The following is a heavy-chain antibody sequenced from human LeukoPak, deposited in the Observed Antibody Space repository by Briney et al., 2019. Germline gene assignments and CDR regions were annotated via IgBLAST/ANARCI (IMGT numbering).Heavy chain of an antibody. CDR1: GGSISSYY. J-gene: IGHJ4*02. Sequence: PSETLSLTCTVSGGSISSYYWSWIRQPAGKGLEWIGRIYYSGSTYYNPSLKSRVTISVDTSKNQFSLKLSSVTAADTAVYYCARTAPPAGYYDSSGYPTENWGQGTLVTVSS. V-gene: IGHV4-4*07. CDR3: ARTAPPAGYYDSSGYPTEN. D-gene: IGHD3-22*01. CDR2: IYYSGST.